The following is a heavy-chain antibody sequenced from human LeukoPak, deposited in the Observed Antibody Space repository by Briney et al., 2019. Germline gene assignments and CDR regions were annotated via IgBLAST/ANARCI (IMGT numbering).Heavy chain of an antibody. D-gene: IGHD5-18*01. CDR3: AREGSLYGYHSFDS. Sequence: GGSLRLSCAASGFTFSGSAMHWVRQASGKGLEWVGRIRSKANSYATAYAASVKGRFTISRDDSKNTAYLQMNSLKTEDTAVYFCAREGSLYGYHSFDSWGQGTLVTVST. J-gene: IGHJ4*02. CDR2: IRSKANSYAT. CDR1: GFTFSGSA. V-gene: IGHV3-73*01.